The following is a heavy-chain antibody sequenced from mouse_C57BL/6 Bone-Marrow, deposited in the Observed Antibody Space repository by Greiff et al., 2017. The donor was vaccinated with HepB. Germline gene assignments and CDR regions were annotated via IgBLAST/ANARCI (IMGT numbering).Heavy chain of an antibody. J-gene: IGHJ2*01. CDR3: TTDYGSSFYFDY. Sequence: EVQLQQSGAELVRPGASVKLSCTASGFNITDDYMHWVKQRPEQGLEWIGWIDPENGDTEYASKFQGKATITADTTSNPAYLQRSRLTSEDTAVYDCTTDYGSSFYFDYWGQGTTLTVSS. CDR1: GFNITDDY. V-gene: IGHV14-4*01. CDR2: IDPENGDT. D-gene: IGHD1-1*01.